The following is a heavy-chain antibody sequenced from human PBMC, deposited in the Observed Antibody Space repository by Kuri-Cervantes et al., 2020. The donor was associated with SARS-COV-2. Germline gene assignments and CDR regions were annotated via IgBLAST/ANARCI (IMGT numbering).Heavy chain of an antibody. CDR3: ALRGGYSYGYYFDY. J-gene: IGHJ4*02. CDR2: ISYDGSNK. D-gene: IGHD5-18*01. V-gene: IGHV3-30*03. Sequence: GESLKISCAASGFTFSSYGMHWVRQAPGKGLEWVAVISYDGSNKYYADSVKGRFAISRDNSKNTLYLQMNSLRAEDTAVYYCALRGGYSYGYYFDYWGQGTLVTVSS. CDR1: GFTFSSYG.